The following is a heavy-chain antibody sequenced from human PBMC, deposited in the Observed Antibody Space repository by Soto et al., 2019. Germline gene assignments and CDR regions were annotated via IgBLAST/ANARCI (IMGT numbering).Heavy chain of an antibody. CDR3: SRRTMVLGAQTHVDY. CDR2: IDYSGSI. J-gene: IGHJ4*02. D-gene: IGHD3-10*01. V-gene: IGHV4-59*01. CDR1: GGSISRYY. Sequence: QVQLQESGPGLVKPSETLSLTCTVSGGSISRYYWSWIRQPPGKGLEWIGYIDYSGSIYYNPSLKSRVTISGDTTKNQFSRKHMAVTAADTAVYYYSRRTMVLGAQTHVDYWCQGTLVTV.